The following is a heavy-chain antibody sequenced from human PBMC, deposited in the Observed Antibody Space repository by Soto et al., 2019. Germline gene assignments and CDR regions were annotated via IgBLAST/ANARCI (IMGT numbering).Heavy chain of an antibody. CDR3: ARADCSSTSCYRENYYYGMDV. CDR1: GGSFNGYY. J-gene: IGHJ6*02. D-gene: IGHD2-2*02. CDR2: INHSGST. V-gene: IGHV4-34*01. Sequence: SETLSLTCAVYGGSFNGYYWSWIRQPPGKGLEWIGEINHSGSTNYNPSLKSRVTISVDTSKNQFSLKLSSVTAADTAVYYCARADCSSTSCYRENYYYGMDVWGQGTTVTVSS.